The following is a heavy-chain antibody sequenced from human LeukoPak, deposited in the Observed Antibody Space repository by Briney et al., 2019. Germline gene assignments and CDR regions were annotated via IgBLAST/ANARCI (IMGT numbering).Heavy chain of an antibody. J-gene: IGHJ4*02. V-gene: IGHV3-23*01. CDR1: GFTFSSYA. D-gene: IGHD4-23*01. CDR2: ISGSGGST. Sequence: GGSLRLSCAVSGFTFSSYAMSWVRQAPGKGLEWVSAISGSGGSTYYADSVKGRFTISRDNSKNTLYLQMNSLRAEDTAVYYCARDIWSYGGNSGLDYWGQGTLVTVSS. CDR3: ARDIWSYGGNSGLDY.